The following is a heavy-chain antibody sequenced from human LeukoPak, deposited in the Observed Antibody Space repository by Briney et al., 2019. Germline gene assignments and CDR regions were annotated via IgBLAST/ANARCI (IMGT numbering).Heavy chain of an antibody. Sequence: EASVKVSCTASGGTFSSYAISWVRQAPGQGLEWMGGIIPIFGTANYAQKFQGRVTITADESTSTAYMELSSLRSEDTAVYYCARGGGYCSGGSCYYNYFDYWGQGTLVTVSS. J-gene: IGHJ4*02. CDR1: GGTFSSYA. D-gene: IGHD2-15*01. V-gene: IGHV1-69*01. CDR2: IIPIFGTA. CDR3: ARGGGYCSGGSCYYNYFDY.